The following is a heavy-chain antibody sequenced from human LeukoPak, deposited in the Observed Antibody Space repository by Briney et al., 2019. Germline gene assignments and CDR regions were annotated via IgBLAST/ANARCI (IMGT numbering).Heavy chain of an antibody. CDR1: GGSLSSYY. J-gene: IGHJ2*01. Sequence: PSETLSLTCTVSGGSLSSYYWSWIRQPAGKGLEWIGRMSTSGSTYYNPSVKSRVTLSVDTSKNQFSLNLRSVTAADTAVYYCARAILTASGSVWYFDLWGRGTLVTVSS. CDR3: ARAILTASGSVWYFDL. CDR2: MSTSGST. V-gene: IGHV4-4*07. D-gene: IGHD3-3*01.